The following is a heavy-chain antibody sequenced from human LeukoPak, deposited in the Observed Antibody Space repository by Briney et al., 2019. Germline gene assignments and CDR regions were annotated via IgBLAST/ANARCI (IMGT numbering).Heavy chain of an antibody. D-gene: IGHD6-19*01. V-gene: IGHV4-30-2*01. CDR2: IYHSGST. J-gene: IGHJ6*02. Sequence: PSQTLSLTCTVSGGSISSGGYYWSWIRQPPGKGLEWIGYIYHSGSTYYNPSLKSRVTISVDRSKNQFSLKLSSVTAADTAVYYCARCKGGWSDHFYGMDVWGQGTTVTVSS. CDR1: GGSISSGGYY. CDR3: ARCKGGWSDHFYGMDV.